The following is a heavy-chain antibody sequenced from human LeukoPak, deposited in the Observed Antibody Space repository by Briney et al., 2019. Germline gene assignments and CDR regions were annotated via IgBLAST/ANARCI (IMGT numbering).Heavy chain of an antibody. D-gene: IGHD3-10*01. CDR2: IYYSGST. J-gene: IGHJ4*02. V-gene: IGHV4-39*07. Sequence: NPSETLSLTCTVSGGSISSSSYYWGWIRQPPGKGLEWIGSIYYSGSTYYNPSLKSRVTISVDTSKNQFSLKLSSVTAADTAVYYCARGDMVRGVIKNDYWGQGTLVTVSS. CDR3: ARGDMVRGVIKNDY. CDR1: GGSISSSSYY.